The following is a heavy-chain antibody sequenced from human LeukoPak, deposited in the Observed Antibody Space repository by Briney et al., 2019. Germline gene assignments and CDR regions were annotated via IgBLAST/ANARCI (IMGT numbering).Heavy chain of an antibody. J-gene: IGHJ4*02. CDR2: IYTSGST. CDR3: ARLYYDSSGNFDY. V-gene: IGHV4-61*02. D-gene: IGHD3-22*01. Sequence: PSETLSLTCTVSGGSISSGSYYWSWIRQPAGKGLEWIGRIYTSGSTNYNPSLKSRVTISVDTSKNQFSLKLSSVTAADTAVYYCARLYYDSSGNFDYWGQGTLVTVSS. CDR1: GGSISSGSYY.